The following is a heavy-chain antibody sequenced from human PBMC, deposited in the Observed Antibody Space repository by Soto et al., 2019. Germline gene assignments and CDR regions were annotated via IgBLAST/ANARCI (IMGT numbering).Heavy chain of an antibody. V-gene: IGHV5-51*01. D-gene: IGHD6-6*01. J-gene: IGHJ6*02. CDR3: ARSIAARGYYYYGMDV. Sequence: LGESLKISCKGSGYSFTTYWIGWVRQMPGKGLEWMGIIYPGDSDTRNSPSFQGQVTISADKSISTAYLQWSSLKASDTAMYYCARSIAARGYYYYGMDVWGQGTTVTVSS. CDR1: GYSFTTYW. CDR2: IYPGDSDT.